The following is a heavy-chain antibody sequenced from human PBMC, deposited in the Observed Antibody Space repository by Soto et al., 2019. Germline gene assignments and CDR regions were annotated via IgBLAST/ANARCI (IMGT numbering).Heavy chain of an antibody. D-gene: IGHD5-12*01. CDR2: IKSKTDGGTA. CDR1: GFSFSNAW. J-gene: IGHJ4*02. Sequence: GGSLRLSCAASGFSFSNAWMSWVRQAPGKGLEWVGRIKSKTDGGTADYAAPVKVRFTISRDDSKNTLYLQMNSLKTENTAVYYCTSSHTYIVAQEGYWGQGTLVTVSS. V-gene: IGHV3-15*01. CDR3: TSSHTYIVAQEGY.